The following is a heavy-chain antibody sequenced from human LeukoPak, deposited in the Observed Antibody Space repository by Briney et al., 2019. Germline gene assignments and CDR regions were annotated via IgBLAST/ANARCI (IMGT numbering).Heavy chain of an antibody. V-gene: IGHV1-2*02. J-gene: IGHJ2*01. CDR1: GYTFTGYY. CDR2: INPNSGGT. D-gene: IGHD6-13*01. CDR3: ARVGVGIAALTPGPDWYFDL. Sequence: GASVKVSCKASGYTFTGYYMHWVRQAPGQGLEWMGWINPNSGGTNYAQKFQGRVTMTRDTSISTACMELSRLRSDDTAVYYCARVGVGIAALTPGPDWYFDLWGRGTLVTVSS.